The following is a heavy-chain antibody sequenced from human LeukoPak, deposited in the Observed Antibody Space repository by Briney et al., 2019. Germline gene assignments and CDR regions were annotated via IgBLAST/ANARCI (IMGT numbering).Heavy chain of an antibody. J-gene: IGHJ4*02. Sequence: GGSLRLSCAASGFTFRTYSMNWVRPAPGKGLARGSSIFSSSSYIYYTHSVKGRFTLFRDKATNSLYLQINSLRAPETGLYYIARNASSGSYYRAADYGGQGTLVTVSS. V-gene: IGHV3-21*01. D-gene: IGHD1-26*01. CDR2: IFSSSSYI. CDR1: GFTFRTYS. CDR3: ARNASSGSYYRAADY.